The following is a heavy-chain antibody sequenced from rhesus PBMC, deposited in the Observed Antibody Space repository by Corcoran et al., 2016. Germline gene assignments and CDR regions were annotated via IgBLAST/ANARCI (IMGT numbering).Heavy chain of an antibody. J-gene: IGHJ2*01. Sequence: QVQLQESGPGLVKPSETLSLTCAVSGYSISSGYGWSWIRQPPGKGLEWIGYIGGSSGSTNYNPSLKSRFTISKDTSKNQFSLKLSSVTAADTAVYYCARVWYYWYFDLWGPGTPITISS. CDR3: ARVWYYWYFDL. CDR1: GYSISSGYG. V-gene: IGHV4-127*01. D-gene: IGHD2-21*01. CDR2: IGGSSGST.